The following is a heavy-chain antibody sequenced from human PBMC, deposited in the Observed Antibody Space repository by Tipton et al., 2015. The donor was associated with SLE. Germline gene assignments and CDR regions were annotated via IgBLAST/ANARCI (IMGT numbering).Heavy chain of an antibody. V-gene: IGHV4-59*01. D-gene: IGHD5-12*01. CDR2: IYCTGNT. J-gene: IGHJ4*02. CDR1: GASISSYH. CDR3: ARVVVATTKPLHFDY. Sequence: TLSLTCTVSGASISSYHWNWIRQPPGKGLEWIGYIYCTGNTNYNPSLKSRVTILLDTSNFRFSLRLSSVTPADTAVYYCARVVVATTKPLHFDYWGQGTLVTVSS.